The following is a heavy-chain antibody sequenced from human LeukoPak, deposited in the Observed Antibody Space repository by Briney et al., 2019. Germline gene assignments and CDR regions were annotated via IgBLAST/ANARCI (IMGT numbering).Heavy chain of an antibody. CDR1: GFTFSSYT. CDR2: ISSSSSYI. V-gene: IGHV3-21*01. D-gene: IGHD1-26*01. CDR3: ARGGGSFSAHAFDI. J-gene: IGHJ3*02. Sequence: GGSLRLSCAASGFTFSSYTMDWVRQAAGKGLEWVSSISSSSSYIYYADSVKGRFTISRDNAKNSLYLQMNSLRAEDTAVYYCARGGGSFSAHAFDIWGQGTLVTVSS.